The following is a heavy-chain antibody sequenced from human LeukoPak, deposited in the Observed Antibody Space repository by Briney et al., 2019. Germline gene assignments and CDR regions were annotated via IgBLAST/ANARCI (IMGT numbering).Heavy chain of an antibody. D-gene: IGHD3-9*01. V-gene: IGHV3-7*01. Sequence: PGGSLRLSCAASGFTFSSYWMSWVRQAPGKGLEWVANIKQDGSEKYYVDSVKGRFTISRDNAKNSLYLQMNSLRAEDTAVYYCARVSREHFDWFRVASYYYYMDVWGKGTTVTVSS. J-gene: IGHJ6*03. CDR2: IKQDGSEK. CDR1: GFTFSSYW. CDR3: ARVSREHFDWFRVASYYYYMDV.